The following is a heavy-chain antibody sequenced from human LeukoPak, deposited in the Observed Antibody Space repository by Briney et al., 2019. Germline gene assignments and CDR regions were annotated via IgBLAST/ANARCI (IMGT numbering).Heavy chain of an antibody. Sequence: SETLSLTXTVSGGSIRSGSYYWSWIRQPAGKGLDWIGRIYTSGSTNYNPSLKSRVTISVDTSKNQFSLKLSSVTAADTAVYYCARAITINFDYWGQGTLVTVSS. D-gene: IGHD3-3*01. CDR3: ARAITINFDY. CDR2: IYTSGST. CDR1: GGSIRSGSYY. V-gene: IGHV4-61*02. J-gene: IGHJ4*02.